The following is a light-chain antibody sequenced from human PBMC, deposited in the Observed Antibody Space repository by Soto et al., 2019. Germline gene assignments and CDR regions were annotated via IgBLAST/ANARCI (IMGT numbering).Light chain of an antibody. V-gene: IGLV1-40*01. CDR1: SSNIGAGYD. J-gene: IGLJ1*01. CDR3: SSYTTRSSYV. Sequence: QSVLTQPPSVSGAPGQRVTISCTGSSSNIGAGYDVHWYQQHPGKAPKLMIWDVYNRPSGVSHRFSGSKSGNTASLTIFGLQAEDEADYYCSSYTTRSSYVFGTGTKV. CDR2: DVY.